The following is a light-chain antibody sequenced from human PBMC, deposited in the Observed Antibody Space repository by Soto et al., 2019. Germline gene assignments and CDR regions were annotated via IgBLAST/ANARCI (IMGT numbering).Light chain of an antibody. CDR1: RGIGNY. V-gene: IGKV1-27*01. CDR3: QQYGSSGT. CDR2: AAS. Sequence: CRASRGIGNYLAWYQQRPGKVPKLLIYAASTLQSGVPSRFSGSGSGTDFTLTISRLEPEDFAVYYCQQYGSSGTFGQGTKVDIK. J-gene: IGKJ1*01.